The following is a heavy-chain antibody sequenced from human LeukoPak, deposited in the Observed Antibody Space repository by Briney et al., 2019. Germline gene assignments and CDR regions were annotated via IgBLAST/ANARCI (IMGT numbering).Heavy chain of an antibody. Sequence: SETLSLTCTVSGGSISTYCWSWIRQPAGKGLEWIGRIHPSGSTFYNPSLKSRVTISIDKSKNQFFLNLTSVTAADTALYYCARDRSGYSEYYFDYWGQGSLVTVSS. CDR3: ARDRSGYSEYYFDY. V-gene: IGHV4-4*07. CDR1: GGSISTYC. CDR2: IHPSGST. J-gene: IGHJ4*02. D-gene: IGHD5-18*01.